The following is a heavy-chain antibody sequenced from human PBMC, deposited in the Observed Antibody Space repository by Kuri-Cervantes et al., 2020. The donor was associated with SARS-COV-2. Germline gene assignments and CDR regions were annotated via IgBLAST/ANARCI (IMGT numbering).Heavy chain of an antibody. CDR2: IKQDGSEK. V-gene: IGHV3-7*02. D-gene: IGHD6-19*01. CDR1: GFTFSSYW. J-gene: IGHJ4*02. Sequence: GESLKISCAASGFTFSSYWMSWVRQAPGKGLEWVANIKQDGSEKYYVDSVKGRFTISRDNAKNSLYLQMNSLRAEDTAVYYCARRSSGWYVSFDYWGQGTLVTVSS. CDR3: ARRSSGWYVSFDY.